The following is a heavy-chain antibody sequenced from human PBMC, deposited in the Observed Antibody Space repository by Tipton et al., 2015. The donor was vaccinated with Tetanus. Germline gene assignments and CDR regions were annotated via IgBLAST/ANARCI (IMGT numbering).Heavy chain of an antibody. V-gene: IGHV5-51*01. J-gene: IGHJ4*02. CDR1: GYIFNNFW. Sequence: VQLVQSGAEVKKPGESLQISCKSSGYIFNNFWIGWVRQMPGRGLEWIGLIYPGDSRVIYSPSFQGHVTLSAAKSITTAYLQWNSLKASDTAMYYCARTGSPFDYWGQGTPVTVSS. CDR2: IYPGDSRV. CDR3: ARTGSPFDY. D-gene: IGHD3-10*01.